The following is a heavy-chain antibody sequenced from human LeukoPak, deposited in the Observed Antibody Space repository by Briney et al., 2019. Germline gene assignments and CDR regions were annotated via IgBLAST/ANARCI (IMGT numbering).Heavy chain of an antibody. J-gene: IGHJ4*02. Sequence: SXRXXCAASGFTFSSYGMHWVRQAPGKGLEGVAVISYDGSNKYYADSVKGRFTISRDNSKNTLYLQMNSLRAEDTAVYYCAKDALTLITYFDYWGQGTLVTVSS. CDR1: GFTFSSYG. V-gene: IGHV3-30*18. D-gene: IGHD3-22*01. CDR3: AKDALTLITYFDY. CDR2: ISYDGSNK.